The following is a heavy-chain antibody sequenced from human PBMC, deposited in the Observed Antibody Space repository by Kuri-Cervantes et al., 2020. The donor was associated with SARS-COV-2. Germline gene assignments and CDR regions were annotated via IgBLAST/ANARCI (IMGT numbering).Heavy chain of an antibody. D-gene: IGHD2-15*01. CDR3: ARGYVNCSGGSCYSIHYYYGMDV. V-gene: IGHV3-33*08. Sequence: LSLTCAASGFTFSSYAMHWVRQAPGKGLEWVAVIWYDGSNKYYADSVKGRFTISRDNSKNTLYLQMNSLRAEDTAVYYCARGYVNCSGGSCYSIHYYYGMDVWGQGTTVTVSS. CDR2: IWYDGSNK. CDR1: GFTFSSYA. J-gene: IGHJ6*02.